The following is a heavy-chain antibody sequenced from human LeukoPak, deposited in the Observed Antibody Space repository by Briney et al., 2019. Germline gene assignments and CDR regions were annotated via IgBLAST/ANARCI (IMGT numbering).Heavy chain of an antibody. CDR2: ISYDGRNK. CDR1: RFTFGSYG. CDR3: AKDWHTVTSFDY. V-gene: IGHV3-30*18. J-gene: IGHJ4*02. D-gene: IGHD4-17*01. Sequence: PGGSLRLSCAASRFTFGSYGMHWVRQAPGKGLEWVAVISYDGRNKYYVDSVKGRFTISRDNSKNTLYLQMNSLRAEDTAVYYCAKDWHTVTSFDYWGQGTLVTVSS.